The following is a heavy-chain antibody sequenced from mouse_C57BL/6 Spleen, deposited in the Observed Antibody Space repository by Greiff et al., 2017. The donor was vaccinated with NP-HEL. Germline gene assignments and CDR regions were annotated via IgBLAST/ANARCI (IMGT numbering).Heavy chain of an antibody. V-gene: IGHV1-50*01. J-gene: IGHJ4*01. D-gene: IGHD1-1*01. CDR3: SRPTGVHYAMDY. Sequence: QVQLQQPGAELVKPGASVKLSCKASGYTFTSYWMQWVKQRPGQGLEWIGEIDPSDSYTNYNQKFKGKATLTVDTSSSTAYMQLSSLTSEDSAVYYCSRPTGVHYAMDYWGQGTSVTVSS. CDR2: IDPSDSYT. CDR1: GYTFTSYW.